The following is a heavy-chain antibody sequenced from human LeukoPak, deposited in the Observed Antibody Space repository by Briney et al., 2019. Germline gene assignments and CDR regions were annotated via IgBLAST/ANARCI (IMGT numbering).Heavy chain of an antibody. V-gene: IGHV3-53*01. CDR3: VKDRESYSDY. J-gene: IGHJ4*02. CDR2: IYSGGST. D-gene: IGHD1-26*01. CDR1: GFTFSSYR. Sequence: GGSLRLSCAASGFTFSSYRMNWVRQAPGKGLEWVSVIYSGGSTYYADSVKGRFTISRDNSQNTLYLQMNSLRAEDTAIYYCVKDRESYSDYWGQGTLVTVSS.